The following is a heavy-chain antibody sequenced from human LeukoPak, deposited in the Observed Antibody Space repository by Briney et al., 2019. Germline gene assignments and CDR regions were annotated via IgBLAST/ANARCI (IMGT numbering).Heavy chain of an antibody. CDR2: ISYTGST. V-gene: IGHV4-39*01. CDR3: XAXYYXSSGYLG. Sequence: SETLSLTCTVSGGSISSSGYYWGWIRQPPGKGLEWIGSISYTGSTYYNPSLKSRVTISVDTSKNQFSLKLTSVTAADTAVYYRXAXYYXSSGYLGCGQGTLVTVSS. J-gene: IGHJ4*02. D-gene: IGHD3-22*01. CDR1: GGSISSSGYY.